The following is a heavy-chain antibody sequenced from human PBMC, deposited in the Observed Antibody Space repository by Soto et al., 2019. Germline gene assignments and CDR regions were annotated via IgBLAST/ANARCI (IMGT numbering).Heavy chain of an antibody. CDR2: IFSHDEK. V-gene: IGHV2-26*01. CDR3: ARITGLSGGVGSCGLDV. Sequence: SGPTLAHPTEPRTLTCTVSRFSLSTGRMGGSGIRQPPGQALEWLAHIFSHDEKSYSTSLKSRLTVSNDTSKSQVGLTMPNMDPVDRATYYCARITGLSGGVGSCGLDVWGQGTMVTVSS. D-gene: IGHD3-16*01. J-gene: IGHJ6*02. CDR1: RFSLSTGRMG.